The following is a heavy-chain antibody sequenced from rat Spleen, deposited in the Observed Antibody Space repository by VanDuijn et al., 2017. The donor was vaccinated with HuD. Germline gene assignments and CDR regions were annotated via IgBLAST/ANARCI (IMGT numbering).Heavy chain of an antibody. D-gene: IGHD5-1*01. CDR3: ATTPGRPFAY. CDR2: ITPSGNFT. J-gene: IGHJ3*01. V-gene: IGHV5-25*01. CDR1: GFTFSDYN. Sequence: EVQLVESDGGLVQPGRSLKLSCAASGFTFSDYNMAWVRQAPTKGLEWVASITPSGNFTPYRDSVKGRFAISRDNAKNILFLQMDSLRSEDTATYYCATTPGRPFAYWGQGTLVTVSS.